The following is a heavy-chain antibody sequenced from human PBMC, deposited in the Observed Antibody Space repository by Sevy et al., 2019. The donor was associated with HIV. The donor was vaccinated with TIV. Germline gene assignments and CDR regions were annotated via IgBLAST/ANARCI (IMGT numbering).Heavy chain of an antibody. CDR2: MNPNSGNT. J-gene: IGHJ4*02. D-gene: IGHD1-20*01. CDR1: GYTFTSYD. V-gene: IGHV1-8*01. CDR3: ARELGRITGTKDY. Sequence: ASVKVSCKASGYTFTSYDINWVRQATGQGLEWMGGMNPNSGNTGYAQKFQGRVTMTRNTSISTAYMELSSLRSEDTAVYYCARELGRITGTKDYWGQGTLVTVSS.